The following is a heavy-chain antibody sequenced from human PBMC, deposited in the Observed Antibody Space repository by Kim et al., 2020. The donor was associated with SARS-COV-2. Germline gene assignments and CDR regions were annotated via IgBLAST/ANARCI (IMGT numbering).Heavy chain of an antibody. CDR2: INPNSGGT. CDR1: GYTFTGYD. V-gene: IGHV1-2*06. Sequence: ASVKVSCKASGYTFTGYDMHWVRQAPGQGLEWMGRINPNSGGTNYAQKFHGRVTMTRDTSISTAYMEMSRLRSDDTAVYYCARADGIQLWSRDAFDIWGQGTMVTVSS. D-gene: IGHD5-18*01. CDR3: ARADGIQLWSRDAFDI. J-gene: IGHJ3*02.